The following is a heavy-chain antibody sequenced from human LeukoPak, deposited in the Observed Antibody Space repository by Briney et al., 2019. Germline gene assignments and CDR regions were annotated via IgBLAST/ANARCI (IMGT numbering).Heavy chain of an antibody. V-gene: IGHV4-59*10. CDR3: AALGAPMGWFDP. Sequence: SETLSLTCAVYGGSFSGYYRSWIRQPAGKGLEWIGRIYTSGSTNYNPSLKSRVTMSVDTSKNQFSLKLSSVTAADTAVYYCAALGAPMGWFDPWGQGTLVTVSS. CDR1: GGSFSGYY. D-gene: IGHD1-26*01. CDR2: IYTSGST. J-gene: IGHJ5*02.